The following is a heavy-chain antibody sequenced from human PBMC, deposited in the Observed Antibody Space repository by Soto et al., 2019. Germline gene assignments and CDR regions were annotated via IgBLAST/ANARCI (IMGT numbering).Heavy chain of an antibody. CDR2: ISYDGSNK. Sequence: QVQLVESGGGVVQPGRSLRLSCAASGFTFSSYGMHWVRQAPGKGLEWVAVISYDGSNKYYADSVKGRFTISRDNSKNTLYLQMNSLRAEDTAVYYCAKVGSKRQAVAGYYFDYWGQGTLVTVSS. D-gene: IGHD6-19*01. J-gene: IGHJ4*02. CDR1: GFTFSSYG. CDR3: AKVGSKRQAVAGYYFDY. V-gene: IGHV3-30*18.